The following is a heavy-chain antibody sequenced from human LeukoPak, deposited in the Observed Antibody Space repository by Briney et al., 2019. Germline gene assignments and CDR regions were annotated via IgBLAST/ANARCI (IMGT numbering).Heavy chain of an antibody. CDR2: ISAYNGNT. CDR3: TRNNWSIDYGMDV. J-gene: IGHJ6*02. Sequence: ASVKVSCKASGYTFTSYGISWVRQAPGQGLEWMGWISAYNGNTNYAQKLQGRVTMTTDTSTSTAYMELRSLRSDDTAVYYCTRNNWSIDYGMDVWGQGTTVIVSS. V-gene: IGHV1-18*01. CDR1: GYTFTSYG. D-gene: IGHD1-20*01.